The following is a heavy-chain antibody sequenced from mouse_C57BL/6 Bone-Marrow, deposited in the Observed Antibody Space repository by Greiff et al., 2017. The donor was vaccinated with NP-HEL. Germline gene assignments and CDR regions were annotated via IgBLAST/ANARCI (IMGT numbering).Heavy chain of an antibody. V-gene: IGHV7-3*01. CDR2: IRNKVNGYTT. D-gene: IGHD2-4*01. CDR1: FTFTDYY. CDR3: ARSIYYDYADDPFYAMDY. Sequence: EVKLVESGGGLVQPGGSGFTFTDYYMSWVRQPPGKALEWLGFIRNKVNGYTTEYSASVKGRFTISRDNSQSILYLQMNALRAEDSATYYCARSIYYDYADDPFYAMDYWGQGTSVTVSS. J-gene: IGHJ4*01.